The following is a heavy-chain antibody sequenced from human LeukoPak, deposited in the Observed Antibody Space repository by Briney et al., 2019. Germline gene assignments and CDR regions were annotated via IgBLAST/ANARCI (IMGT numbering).Heavy chain of an antibody. CDR3: AKGTGRSSSSLDY. CDR2: ISGRGGST. V-gene: IGHV3-23*01. J-gene: IGHJ4*02. Sequence: GGSLRLSCAASGFTFSSYGMSWVRQAPGKGLEWVSDISGRGGSTYYADSVKGRFTISRDNSKNTLYLQMNSLRAEDTAVYYCAKGTGRSSSSLDYWGQGTLVTVSS. CDR1: GFTFSSYG. D-gene: IGHD2-2*01.